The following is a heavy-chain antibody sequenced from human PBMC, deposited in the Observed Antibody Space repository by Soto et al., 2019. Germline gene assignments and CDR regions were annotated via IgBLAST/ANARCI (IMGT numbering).Heavy chain of an antibody. CDR1: VGSISIINW. D-gene: IGHD6-6*01. Sequence: QVQLQESGPGLVKPSGTLSLTCAVSVGSISIINWWGWVRHPPGKGLEWMGEIYHSGSTNYNPSLKSRVTISVDKSKNQFSLKLSSVTAADTAVYYCARVSWQLVPHYYYYGMDVWGQGTTVTVSS. CDR3: ARVSWQLVPHYYYYGMDV. J-gene: IGHJ6*02. CDR2: IYHSGST. V-gene: IGHV4-4*02.